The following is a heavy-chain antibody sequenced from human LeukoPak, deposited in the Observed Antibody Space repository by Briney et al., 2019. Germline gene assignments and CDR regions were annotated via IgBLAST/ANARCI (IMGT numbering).Heavy chain of an antibody. CDR2: FSGGRNGAT. D-gene: IGHD2-15*01. V-gene: IGHV3-23*01. CDR1: GFPFSTYA. Sequence: LPGGSLRLSCAASGFPFSTYAMSWVRQVPGKGLEWISGFSGGRNGATHYADSVKGRFTISRDTSKDTIYLEMNSLRAEDTALYFCAKHLVVVIAATPLDAFDFWGHGTMVTVSS. CDR3: AKHLVVVIAATPLDAFDF. J-gene: IGHJ3*01.